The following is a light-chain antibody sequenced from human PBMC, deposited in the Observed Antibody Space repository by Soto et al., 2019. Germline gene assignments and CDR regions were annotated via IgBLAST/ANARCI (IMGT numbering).Light chain of an antibody. CDR1: QTISSW. V-gene: IGKV1-5*03. J-gene: IGKJ1*01. CDR2: KAS. CDR3: QHYNSYSEA. Sequence: DIQMTRSPSTLSGSVGDRVTITCRASQTISSWLAWYQQKPGKAPKLLIYKASTLKSGVPSRFSGSGSGTEFTLTISSLQPDDFATYYCQHYNSYSEAFDQGTKVDIK.